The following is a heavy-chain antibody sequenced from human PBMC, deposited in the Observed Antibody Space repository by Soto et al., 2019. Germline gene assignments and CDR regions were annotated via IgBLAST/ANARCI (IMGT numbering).Heavy chain of an antibody. CDR2: IRSKAYGGTT. V-gene: IGHV3-49*03. D-gene: IGHD6-13*01. J-gene: IGHJ6*02. CDR1: GFTFGDYA. Sequence: GGSLRLSCTTSGFTFGDYAMSWSRQAPGKGLEWVGVIRSKAYGGTTDYAASVKGRFTISRDDSKSIAYLQMNSLKSEDTGVYYCTKYTYTSRYAYYGMDVWGHGTTVTVSS. CDR3: TKYTYTSRYAYYGMDV.